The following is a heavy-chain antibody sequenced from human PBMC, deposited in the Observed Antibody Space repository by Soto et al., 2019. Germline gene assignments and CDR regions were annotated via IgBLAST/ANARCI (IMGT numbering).Heavy chain of an antibody. Sequence: PSETLSLTCTVSGGSISSSSYYWGWIRQPPGKGLEWIGSIYYSGSTYYNPSLKSRVTISVDTSKNQFSLKLSSVTAADTAVYYCARPRGAVSDYYFDYWGQGTLVTVSS. CDR2: IYYSGST. J-gene: IGHJ4*02. CDR1: GGSISSSSYY. D-gene: IGHD3-10*01. CDR3: ARPRGAVSDYYFDY. V-gene: IGHV4-39*01.